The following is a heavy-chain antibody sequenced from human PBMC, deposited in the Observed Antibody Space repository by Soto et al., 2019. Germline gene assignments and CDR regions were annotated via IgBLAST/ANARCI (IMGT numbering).Heavy chain of an antibody. J-gene: IGHJ4*02. V-gene: IGHV3-30*18. CDR3: AKDLWFGESWVFDY. CDR2: ISYDRSNK. Sequence: PGGSLRLSCAAAGFTFSSYGMHWVRQDPEKGLEWVTVISYDRSNKYYADSVKGQFTISRDNSKNTLYLQMNSLRAEDTFVYYCAKDLWFGESWVFDYWGQGTLVTVSS. D-gene: IGHD3-10*01. CDR1: GFTFSSYG.